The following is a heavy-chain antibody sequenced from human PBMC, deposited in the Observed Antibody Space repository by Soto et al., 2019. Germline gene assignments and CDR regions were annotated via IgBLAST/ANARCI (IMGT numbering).Heavy chain of an antibody. CDR2: VNPRDSEV. V-gene: IGHV5-51*01. Sequence: PGEPLLIYRKGFDYMFAAFWVVWVRQMPGKVPECMGVVNPRDSEVKYSPPFEAKVTITADKAINIAFLQWVDLEASDSAMYYCARPDCAQEVYYHTYDIWGQGTMVTVSS. J-gene: IGHJ3*02. CDR1: DYMFAAFW. D-gene: IGHD3-22*01. CDR3: ARPDCAQEVYYHTYDI.